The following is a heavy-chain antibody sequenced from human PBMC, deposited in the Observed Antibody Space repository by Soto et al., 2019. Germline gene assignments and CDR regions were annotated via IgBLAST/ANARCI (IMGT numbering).Heavy chain of an antibody. V-gene: IGHV4-39*01. CDR1: NYSVTTTSYY. Sequence: XGTLSLTCTVSNYSVTTTSYYWGWIRQPPGKGLEWIGSIYYRGSTYYNPSLKSRVTMSADTSKNQFSLMLSSVTAADTAVYFCARGFDWFYFDYWGQGALVTVSS. D-gene: IGHD3-9*01. CDR3: ARGFDWFYFDY. J-gene: IGHJ4*02. CDR2: IYYRGST.